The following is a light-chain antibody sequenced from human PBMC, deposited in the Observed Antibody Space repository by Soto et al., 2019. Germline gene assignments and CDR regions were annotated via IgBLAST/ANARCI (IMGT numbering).Light chain of an antibody. CDR1: QRVSASY. CDR3: QQYGSSPRP. Sequence: IVLTQSPSTLSLSPGERATLSCRASQRVSASYLAWYQQIPGQAPRLLIHGASSRAPGIPDRFSGSGSGTDLTLTISRLEPEDFAVYYCQQYGSSPRPFGQGTKVEGK. CDR2: GAS. V-gene: IGKV3-20*01. J-gene: IGKJ1*01.